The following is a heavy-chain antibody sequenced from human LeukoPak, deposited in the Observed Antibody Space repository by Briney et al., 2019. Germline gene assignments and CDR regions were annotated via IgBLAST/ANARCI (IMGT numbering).Heavy chain of an antibody. J-gene: IGHJ5*02. CDR1: GYTFTDYY. CDR2: INSNSGGT. CDR3: ARVETVAAGRVGRFDP. D-gene: IGHD6-13*01. V-gene: IGHV1-2*02. Sequence: ASVKVSCKASGYTFTDYYMHWVRQAPGQGLEWMGWINSNSGGTKYAQKFQGRVTMTRDTSISTVYMEPSGLRSDDTAVYFCARVETVAAGRVGRFDPWGQGSLVTVSS.